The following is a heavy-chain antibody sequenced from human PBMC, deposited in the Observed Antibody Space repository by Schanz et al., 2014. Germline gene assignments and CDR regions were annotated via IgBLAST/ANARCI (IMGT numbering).Heavy chain of an antibody. CDR2: ISSGGGST. CDR1: GFSFTTYA. V-gene: IGHV3-23*01. J-gene: IGHJ4*02. Sequence: EVQLLESGGGLVQPGGSLRLSCASSGFSFTTYAMSWVRQAPGKGLEWVSSISSGGGSTYYADSVKGRFTISRDNSKNTLYLQMNSLRAEDTAVYYCAASSGWHPSTDYWGQGTLVTVSS. D-gene: IGHD6-19*01. CDR3: AASSGWHPSTDY.